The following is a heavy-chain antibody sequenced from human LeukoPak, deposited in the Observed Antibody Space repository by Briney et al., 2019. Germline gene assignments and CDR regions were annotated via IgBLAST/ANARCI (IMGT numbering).Heavy chain of an antibody. Sequence: SETLSLTCTVSGGSFSSHYWSWIRQPPGKGLEGIGYISYIGSTNYNPSLKSRGTISVDQSKNQFSLKLSSVTAADTAVYSCARDPTTVTPALDIWGQGTMVTVSS. CDR3: ARDPTTVTPALDI. V-gene: IGHV4-59*11. CDR1: GGSFSSHY. CDR2: ISYIGST. J-gene: IGHJ3*02. D-gene: IGHD4-17*01.